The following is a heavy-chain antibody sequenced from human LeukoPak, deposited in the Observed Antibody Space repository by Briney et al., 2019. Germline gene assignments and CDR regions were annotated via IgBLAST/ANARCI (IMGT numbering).Heavy chain of an antibody. D-gene: IGHD3-10*01. CDR1: GFTFSIYA. CDR2: ISGSGGST. CDR3: ARVGVPDYYGSGSYSFDY. J-gene: IGHJ4*02. V-gene: IGHV3-23*01. Sequence: GGSLRLSCAASGFTFSIYAMTWVRQAPGKGLEWVSGISGSGGSTYYADSVKGRFTISRDNAKNSLYLQMNSLRAEDTAVYYCARVGVPDYYGSGSYSFDYWGQGTLVTVSS.